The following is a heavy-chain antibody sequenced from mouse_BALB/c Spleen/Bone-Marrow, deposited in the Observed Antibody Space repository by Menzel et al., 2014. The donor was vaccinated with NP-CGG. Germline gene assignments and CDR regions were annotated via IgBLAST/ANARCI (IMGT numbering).Heavy chain of an antibody. Sequence: LQQSGSELVRPGASVKLSCKASGYTFTSYWMHWVKQRPRQGLEWIGNIYPGSGTAKYDEKFKNKATLTVDTSSSTAYMQLSSLTSEDSAVYYCARFDGYDVGFAYWGQGTLVTVS. V-gene: IGHV1S22*01. CDR1: GYTFTSYW. J-gene: IGHJ3*01. CDR2: IYPGSGTA. D-gene: IGHD2-2*01. CDR3: ARFDGYDVGFAY.